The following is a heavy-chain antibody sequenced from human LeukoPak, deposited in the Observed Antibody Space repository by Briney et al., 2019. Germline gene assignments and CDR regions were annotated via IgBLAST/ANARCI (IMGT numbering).Heavy chain of an antibody. Sequence: ASVNVSYKASGYTFTGYYMHWVRQAPGQGLEWMGWINPNSGGTNYAQKFQGRVTMTRDTSISTAYMELSRLRSDDTAVYYCARGTVSGSYVPGGYWGQGTLVTVSS. CDR3: ARGTVSGSYVPGGY. D-gene: IGHD1-26*01. J-gene: IGHJ4*02. CDR1: GYTFTGYY. V-gene: IGHV1-2*02. CDR2: INPNSGGT.